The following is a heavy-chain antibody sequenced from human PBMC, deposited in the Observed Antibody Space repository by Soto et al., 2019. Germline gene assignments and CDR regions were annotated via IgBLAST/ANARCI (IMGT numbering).Heavy chain of an antibody. CDR1: VFTFSSYW. CDR3: ESYLYDSSRYDGMHV. Sequence: PVGSLRLSCASSVFTFSSYWMSWVRQAPGKGLEWVANIKQDGSEKYYVDSVKGRFTISRDNAKNSLYLQMSGLRDEDRAVYYCESYLYDSSRYDGMHVWGQGTTVTVSS. D-gene: IGHD3-22*01. CDR2: IKQDGSEK. V-gene: IGHV3-7*01. J-gene: IGHJ6*02.